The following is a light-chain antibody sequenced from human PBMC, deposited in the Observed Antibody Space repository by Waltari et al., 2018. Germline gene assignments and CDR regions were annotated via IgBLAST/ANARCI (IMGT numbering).Light chain of an antibody. Sequence: QSALTQPASVSGSPGQSITISCTGTSSDVGTYDYVSWYQQHPGKAPKLMIYEVNKRPSGVSNRFSGSKSGNTASLTIAGLQAEDEADYYCSSYTTSSTQVFGGGTKLTVL. CDR3: SSYTTSSTQV. V-gene: IGLV2-14*01. J-gene: IGLJ3*02. CDR1: SSDVGTYDY. CDR2: EVN.